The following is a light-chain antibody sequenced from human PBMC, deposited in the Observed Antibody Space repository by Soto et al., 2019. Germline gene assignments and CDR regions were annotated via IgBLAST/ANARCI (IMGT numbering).Light chain of an antibody. V-gene: IGKV3-20*01. Sequence: EIVLTQSPGTLSLSPGERATLSCRASQRVSSSYLAWYQQKPGQAHRLLIYGASSRATGIPDRFSGSGSGTYVTLTISRLEPEDFAVYYCQQYGSSPTFGQGTKVEIK. J-gene: IGKJ1*01. CDR2: GAS. CDR3: QQYGSSPT. CDR1: QRVSSSY.